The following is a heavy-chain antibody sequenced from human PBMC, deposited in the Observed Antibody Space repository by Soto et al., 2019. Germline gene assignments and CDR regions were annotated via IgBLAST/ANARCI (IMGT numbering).Heavy chain of an antibody. CDR3: ARGGTDYGGNSDY. CDR2: IWYDGSNK. CDR1: GFTFSSYG. J-gene: IGHJ4*02. V-gene: IGHV3-33*01. Sequence: QVQLVESGGGVVQPGRSLRLSCAASGFTFSSYGMHWVRQAPGKGLEWVAVIWYDGSNKYYADSVKGRFTISRDNSKNTLYLQMNSLRAEDTAVYYGARGGTDYGGNSDYWGQGTLVTVSS. D-gene: IGHD4-17*01.